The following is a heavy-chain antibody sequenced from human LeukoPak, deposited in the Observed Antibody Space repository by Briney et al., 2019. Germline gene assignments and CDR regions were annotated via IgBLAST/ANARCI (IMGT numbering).Heavy chain of an antibody. CDR1: GGSISSYY. CDR2: INHSGST. CDR3: ARGRYDSLAP. J-gene: IGHJ5*02. V-gene: IGHV4-34*01. D-gene: IGHD3-16*01. Sequence: SEILSLTCTVSGGSISSYYWSWIRQPPGKGLEWIGEINHSGSTNYNPSLKSRVTISVDTSKNQFSLKLSSVTAADTAVYYCARGRYDSLAPWGQGTLVTVSS.